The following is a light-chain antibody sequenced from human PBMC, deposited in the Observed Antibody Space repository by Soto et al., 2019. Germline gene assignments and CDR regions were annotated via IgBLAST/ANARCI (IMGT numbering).Light chain of an antibody. Sequence: EIVLTQSPATLSLSPGERATLSCRASQSVSSYLAWYQQKPGQAPRLLIYDASNRATGIPARFSGSGSGTDFTLTISSLEPEDFAVYYCQQRSNRPPLTFGGGTKVDI. J-gene: IGKJ4*01. CDR3: QQRSNRPPLT. CDR1: QSVSSY. CDR2: DAS. V-gene: IGKV3-11*01.